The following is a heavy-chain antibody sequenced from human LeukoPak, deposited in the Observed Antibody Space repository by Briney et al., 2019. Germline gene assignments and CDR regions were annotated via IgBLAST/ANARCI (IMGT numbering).Heavy chain of an antibody. Sequence: GASVKVSCKASGYTLTGYYMHWVRQAPGQGLEWMGWINPTSGGTNYAQKFQGRVTMTSDTSISTAYMELSRLGSDDTAVYYCARDGASGYLADYWGQGTLVTVSS. CDR3: ARDGASGYLADY. J-gene: IGHJ4*02. CDR2: INPTSGGT. V-gene: IGHV1-2*02. CDR1: GYTLTGYY. D-gene: IGHD3-3*01.